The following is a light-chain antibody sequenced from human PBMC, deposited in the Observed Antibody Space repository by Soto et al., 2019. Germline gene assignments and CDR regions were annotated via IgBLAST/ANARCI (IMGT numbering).Light chain of an antibody. CDR2: DVS. J-gene: IGLJ1*01. V-gene: IGLV2-14*03. CDR1: SSDVGYYNY. CDR3: SSYTTGNTYV. Sequence: QSALTQPASVSGSPGQSITISCTGTSSDVGYYNYVSWYQQHPGKAPKLMVYDVSNWPSGVSNRFSGSKSGNTASLTISGLQAEDEADYYCSSYTTGNTYVFGTGTKVTVL.